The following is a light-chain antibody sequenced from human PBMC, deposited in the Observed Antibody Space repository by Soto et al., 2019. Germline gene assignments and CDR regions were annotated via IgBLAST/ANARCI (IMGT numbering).Light chain of an antibody. V-gene: IGLV2-14*01. J-gene: IGLJ1*01. CDR2: DVS. CDR3: SSYTSSSTLEV. Sequence: SVPTQPAPSCESPGQSITISCTGTSSDVGGYNYVSWYQQHPGKAPKLMIYDVSNRPSGVSNRFSGSKSGNTASLTISGLQAEDEADYYCSSYTSSSTLEVFGTGTKVTGL. CDR1: SSDVGGYNY.